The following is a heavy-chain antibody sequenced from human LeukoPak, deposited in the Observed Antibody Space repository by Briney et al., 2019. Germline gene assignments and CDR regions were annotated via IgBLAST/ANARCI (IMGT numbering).Heavy chain of an antibody. V-gene: IGHV1-2*02. Sequence: ASVKVSCKASGYTFSSYGISWVRQAPGQGLEWMGWINPNSGGTNFAQKFQGRVTMTRDTSISTAYMELSRLRSDDTAVYYCARVNNYYDSSGYLYYFDNWGQGTLVTVSS. CDR3: ARVNNYYDSSGYLYYFDN. CDR1: GYTFSSYG. J-gene: IGHJ4*02. D-gene: IGHD3-22*01. CDR2: INPNSGGT.